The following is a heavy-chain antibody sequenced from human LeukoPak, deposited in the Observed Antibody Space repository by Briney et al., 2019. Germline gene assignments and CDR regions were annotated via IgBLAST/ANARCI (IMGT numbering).Heavy chain of an antibody. CDR1: GFTFSRYW. CDR3: ASGHDWDY. D-gene: IGHD3-9*01. Sequence: PGGSLRLSCAASGFTFSRYWMSWVRQAPGKGLEWVANIKQDGSEKYYVDSVKGRFTISRDNAKNSLYLQMNSLRGEDTAVYYCASGHDWDYWGQGTPVTVSS. CDR2: IKQDGSEK. J-gene: IGHJ4*02. V-gene: IGHV3-7*05.